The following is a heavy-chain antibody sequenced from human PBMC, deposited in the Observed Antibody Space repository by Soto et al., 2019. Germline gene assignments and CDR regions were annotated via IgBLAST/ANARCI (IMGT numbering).Heavy chain of an antibody. CDR2: ISHSGTV. CDR3: ARDHDGFDY. CDR1: SVSITSSNW. V-gene: IGHV4-4*02. D-gene: IGHD4-17*01. Sequence: SETLSLTCDVSSVSITSSNWWTWVRQPPGKGLEWLGKISHSGTVNYNATLRSRVTISVDKPKNQLSLKLMSVTAADTAVYYCARDHDGFDYWGPGSLVTVSS. J-gene: IGHJ4*02.